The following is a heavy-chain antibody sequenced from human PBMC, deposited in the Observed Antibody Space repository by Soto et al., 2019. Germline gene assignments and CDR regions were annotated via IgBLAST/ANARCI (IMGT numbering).Heavy chain of an antibody. Sequence: GGSLRLSCAAPGFTFSSYAMSWVRQAPGKGLEWVSAISGSGGSTYYADSVKGRFTISRDNSKNTLYLQMNSLRAEDTAVYYCAKDRNGDYLFDYWGQGTLVTVSS. V-gene: IGHV3-23*01. CDR1: GFTFSSYA. CDR2: ISGSGGST. J-gene: IGHJ4*02. CDR3: AKDRNGDYLFDY. D-gene: IGHD4-17*01.